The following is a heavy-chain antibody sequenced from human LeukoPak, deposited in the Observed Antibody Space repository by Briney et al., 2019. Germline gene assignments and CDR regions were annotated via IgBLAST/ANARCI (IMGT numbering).Heavy chain of an antibody. Sequence: MSSETLSLTCTVSGYSITSGFYWGWIRQPPGKGLEWIGSIYHSGSTYYNPSLKSRVTISVDTSKNQFSLKLTSVTAADTAVYYCARGEELNFDYWGQGTLVTVSS. CDR1: GYSITSGFY. CDR2: IYHSGST. D-gene: IGHD1-26*01. J-gene: IGHJ4*02. V-gene: IGHV4-38-2*02. CDR3: ARGEELNFDY.